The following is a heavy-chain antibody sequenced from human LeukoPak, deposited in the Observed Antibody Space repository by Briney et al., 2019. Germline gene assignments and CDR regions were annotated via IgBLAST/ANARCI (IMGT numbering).Heavy chain of an antibody. J-gene: IGHJ4*02. CDR1: GGTFSSYA. V-gene: IGHV1-8*02. CDR3: ARVGGSSGSDY. CDR2: MNPNSGNT. D-gene: IGHD6-19*01. Sequence: ASVKVSCKASGGTFSSYAISWVRQAPGQGLEWMGWMNPNSGNTGYAQKFQGRVTMTRNTSISTAYMELSSLRSEDTAVYYCARVGGSSGSDYWGQGTLVTVSS.